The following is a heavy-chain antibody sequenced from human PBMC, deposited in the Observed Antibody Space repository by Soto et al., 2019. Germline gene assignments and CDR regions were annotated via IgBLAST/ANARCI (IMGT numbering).Heavy chain of an antibody. V-gene: IGHV3-30-3*01. Sequence: QVQLVESGGGVVQPGRSLRLSCAASGFTFSSYAMHWVREAPGKGLEWVAVISYDGSNKYYADSVKGRFTISRDNSKNTLYLQMNSLRAEDTAVYYCARALRLGWGYYDYGMDVWGQGTTVTVSS. J-gene: IGHJ6*02. CDR1: GFTFSSYA. CDR3: ARALRLGWGYYDYGMDV. CDR2: ISYDGSNK. D-gene: IGHD3-10*01.